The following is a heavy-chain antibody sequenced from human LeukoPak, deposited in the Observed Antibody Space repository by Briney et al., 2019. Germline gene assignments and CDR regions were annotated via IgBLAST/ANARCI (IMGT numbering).Heavy chain of an antibody. D-gene: IGHD3-10*01. V-gene: IGHV3-33*01. CDR2: IWYDGSNK. J-gene: IGHJ6*02. CDR3: ARTYYYGSGSMDYYYGMDV. Sequence: GGSLRLSCAASGFTFSSYGMHWVRQAPGKGLEWVAVIWYDGSNKYYADSVKGRFTISRDNSKNTLYLQMNSLRAEDTAVYYCARTYYYGSGSMDYYYGMDVWGQGTTVTVSS. CDR1: GFTFSSYG.